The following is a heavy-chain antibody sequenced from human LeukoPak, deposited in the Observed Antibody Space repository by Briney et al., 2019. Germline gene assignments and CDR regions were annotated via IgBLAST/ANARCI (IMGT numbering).Heavy chain of an antibody. CDR1: GGTFSKYT. D-gene: IGHD4-23*01. CDR2: ITPLFGTA. CDR3: ARGWLAETTVVTPYNY. V-gene: IGHV1-69*13. J-gene: IGHJ4*02. Sequence: SVKVSCKASGGTFSKYTISWVRQRPGQGLEWMGGITPLFGTANYAQKFQGRVTITADESASTAYMELSSLRSEDTAVYYCARGWLAETTVVTPYNYWGQGTLVTVSS.